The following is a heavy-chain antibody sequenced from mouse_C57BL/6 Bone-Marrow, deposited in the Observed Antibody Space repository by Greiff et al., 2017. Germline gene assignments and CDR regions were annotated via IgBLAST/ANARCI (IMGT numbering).Heavy chain of an antibody. J-gene: IGHJ2*02. CDR2: INPNNGGT. D-gene: IGHD1-1*01. V-gene: IGHV1-26*01. Sequence: EVQLQQSGPELVKPGASVKLSCKASGYTFTDYYMNWVKQSHGKSLEWIGDINPNNGGTSYNEKFKGKATLTVDKSSSTAYMELRSLTSEDSAVSYCARTPYYYYGSSQYYFDYWGQGTSLTVSS. CDR3: ARTPYYYYGSSQYYFDY. CDR1: GYTFTDYY.